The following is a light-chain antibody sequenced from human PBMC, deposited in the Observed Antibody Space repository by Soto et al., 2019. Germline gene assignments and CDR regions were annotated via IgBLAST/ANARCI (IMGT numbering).Light chain of an antibody. J-gene: IGKJ4*01. CDR3: QQYGSSLGVT. Sequence: EIVLTQSPGTLSLSPGERATLSCRASQSVGSSYLAWYQQKPGQAPRLLIYGASSRATGIPDRFSGSGSGTDFTLTISRLEPEDFAVYYCQQYGSSLGVTFRGGTKVEIK. CDR1: QSVGSSY. CDR2: GAS. V-gene: IGKV3-20*01.